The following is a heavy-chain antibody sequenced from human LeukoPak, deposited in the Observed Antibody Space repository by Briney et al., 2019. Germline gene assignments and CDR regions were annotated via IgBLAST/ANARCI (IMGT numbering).Heavy chain of an antibody. J-gene: IGHJ4*02. V-gene: IGHV4-39*01. Sequence: SETLSLTCTVSGGAIISDNFNWGWVRQPPGKGLEWVGSINYSGTTYYNPSLRSRVSISVDTSRTQFFLRLNSVTAADTAVYYCGRLFDSWGQGILVTVSS. CDR2: INYSGTT. CDR1: GGAIISDNFN. CDR3: GRLFDS.